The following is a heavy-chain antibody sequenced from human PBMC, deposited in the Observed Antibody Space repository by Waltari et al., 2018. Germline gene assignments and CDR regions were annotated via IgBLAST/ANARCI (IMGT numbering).Heavy chain of an antibody. CDR1: GFSFSSWY. Sequence: DVLLVESGGDLVQPGGSLRLSCAASGFSFSSWYVSWVRQAPGKRLGWVANMNQDESEKNYVTTVNGRFTISRDNAKNSLSLQMNSLRVEDTAVYYCARAPKRTSSEVDYWGQGTLVTVSS. CDR2: MNQDESEK. V-gene: IGHV3-7*01. CDR3: ARAPKRTSSEVDY. J-gene: IGHJ4*02. D-gene: IGHD6-19*01.